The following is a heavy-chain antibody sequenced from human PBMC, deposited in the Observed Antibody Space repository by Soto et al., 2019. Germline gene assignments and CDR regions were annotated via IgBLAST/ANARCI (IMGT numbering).Heavy chain of an antibody. CDR2: INPNFFVT. CDR3: ARXSGGDTATLDYYYLYMDV. CDR1: GDSFNDYY. D-gene: IGHD1-26*01. Sequence: GASVKVSCKSSGDSFNDYYIHLVRQAPVQVLELIVWINPNFFVTKYSQKFQGWFTITMYTSIMTFYIELIMLISDYTSIYYCARXSGGDTATLDYYYLYMDVWGKGTTVTVSS. V-gene: IGHV1-2*04. J-gene: IGHJ6*03.